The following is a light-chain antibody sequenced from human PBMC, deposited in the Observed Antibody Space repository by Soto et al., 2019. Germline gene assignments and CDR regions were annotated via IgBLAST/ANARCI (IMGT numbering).Light chain of an antibody. CDR1: QTVSSNY. CDR3: QSSGPSPLT. CDR2: SAS. J-gene: IGKJ4*01. V-gene: IGKV3-20*01. Sequence: VFTLCRGTLSMSLGERVTPSSRASQTVSSNYLAWYQLYPGQAPRLLVYSASTRATGIPDRFSGSGSGTDFTLSICGLEPEDFAVYYCQSSGPSPLTGVGGTRVDIK.